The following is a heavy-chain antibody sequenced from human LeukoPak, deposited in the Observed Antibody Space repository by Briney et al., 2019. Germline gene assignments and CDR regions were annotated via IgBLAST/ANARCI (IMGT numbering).Heavy chain of an antibody. J-gene: IGHJ6*03. Sequence: PSETLSLTCTVSGDSISSHYWSWVRQPPGKGLEWIGYIYYSGSTNYTPSLKSRVTISVDTSKNQFSLKLSSVTAADTAVYYCARGVYYYYYYMDVWGKGTTVTVSS. CDR1: GDSISSHY. V-gene: IGHV4-59*11. CDR2: IYYSGST. CDR3: ARGVYYYYYYMDV.